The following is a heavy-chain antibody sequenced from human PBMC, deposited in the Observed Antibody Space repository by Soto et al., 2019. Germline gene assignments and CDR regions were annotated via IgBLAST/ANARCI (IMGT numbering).Heavy chain of an antibody. CDR2: INHSGST. J-gene: IGHJ6*02. D-gene: IGHD3-3*01. CDR1: GGSISSYY. Sequence: SETLSLTCTVSGGSISSYYWSWIRQPPGKGLEWIGEINHSGSTNYNPSLKSRVTISVDTSKNQFSLKLSSVTAADTAVYYCVRKRYYDFWSGYQAHYYYYYGMDVWGQGTTVTVSS. V-gene: IGHV4-34*01. CDR3: VRKRYYDFWSGYQAHYYYYYGMDV.